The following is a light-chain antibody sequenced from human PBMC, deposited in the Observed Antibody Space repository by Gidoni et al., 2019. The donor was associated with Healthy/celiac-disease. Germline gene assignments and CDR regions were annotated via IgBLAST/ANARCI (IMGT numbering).Light chain of an antibody. CDR3: QQYDNPRTT. CDR2: DAS. Sequence: DIQMTQSPSSLSASVGDRVTITCQASQDISNYLNWYQQKPGKAPKLLIYDASNLETGVPSRFSGSGSGTDFTCTISSLQPEDIATYYCQQYDNPRTTFGQGTRLEIK. V-gene: IGKV1-33*01. J-gene: IGKJ5*01. CDR1: QDISNY.